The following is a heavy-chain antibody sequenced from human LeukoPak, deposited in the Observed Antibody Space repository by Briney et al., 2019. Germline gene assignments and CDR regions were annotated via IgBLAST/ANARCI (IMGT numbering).Heavy chain of an antibody. V-gene: IGHV1-18*01. Sequence: ASVKVSCKASGYTFTSYGIAWVRQAPGQGLEWMGWISTYNENTNYAQNFYDRVTMTRDTSTRIAYMELRSLRSDDTAIYYCARDRGYRLSLGRGNWFDPWGQGTLVTVSS. CDR1: GYTFTSYG. CDR2: ISTYNENT. D-gene: IGHD2-2*01. J-gene: IGHJ5*02. CDR3: ARDRGYRLSLGRGNWFDP.